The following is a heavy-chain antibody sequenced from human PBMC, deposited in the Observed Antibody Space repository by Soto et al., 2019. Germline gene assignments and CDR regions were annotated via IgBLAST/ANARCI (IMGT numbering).Heavy chain of an antibody. V-gene: IGHV3-33*01. CDR3: ARADGSGNRYYYYVDV. D-gene: IGHD3-10*01. CDR1: GFTFSSYG. J-gene: IGHJ6*03. Sequence: QVQLVESGGGVVQPGRSLRLSCAASGFTFSSYGMHWVRQAPGKGLEWVAVIWYDGSNKYYADSVKGRFTISRDNSKNTLYLQMNSLRAEDTAVYYCARADGSGNRYYYYVDVWGKGTTVTVSS. CDR2: IWYDGSNK.